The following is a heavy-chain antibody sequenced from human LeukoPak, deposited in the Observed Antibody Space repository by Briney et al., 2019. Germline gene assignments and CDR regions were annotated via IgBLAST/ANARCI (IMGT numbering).Heavy chain of an antibody. V-gene: IGHV1-18*01. CDR2: ISAYNGNT. CDR3: ARERENYDAYCYVDV. Sequence: GSLKVSCKASGYTFTSYGISWVRQAPGQGLEWMGWISAYNGNTNYAQKLKGRVTMTTDTSTSTDYMELRSLRSDDTAVYYCARERENYDAYCYVDVWGKGTTVTVSS. D-gene: IGHD3-3*01. CDR1: GYTFTSYG. J-gene: IGHJ6*03.